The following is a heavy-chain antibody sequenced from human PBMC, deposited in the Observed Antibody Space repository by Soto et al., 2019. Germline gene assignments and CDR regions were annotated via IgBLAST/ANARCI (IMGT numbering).Heavy chain of an antibody. D-gene: IGHD3-10*01. CDR1: GLSLSNNG. CDR3: ARDRKEYGSGSYD. V-gene: IGHV3-33*01. Sequence: QVQLVESGGGVVQPGRSLRLSCAASGLSLSNNGMHWVRQAPGKGLEWVADIWHDGTNKDYADSVKGRFIISRDTSKNTLYLEMNSLRVEDTAVYYCARDRKEYGSGSYDWGQGTLVTVSS. CDR2: IWHDGTNK. J-gene: IGHJ4*02.